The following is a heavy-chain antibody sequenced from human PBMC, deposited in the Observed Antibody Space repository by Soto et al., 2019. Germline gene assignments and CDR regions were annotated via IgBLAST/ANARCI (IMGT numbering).Heavy chain of an antibody. CDR3: ARGSWDDVSGHYYMDV. Sequence: PSQTLSLTCDISGDSVSSNSAGWTWIRQTPSRGLEWLGRTYYRSKWYNNYAVSVKSRITINPDTSKNQFSLQLNSVTPEDTAVYYCARGSWDDVSGHYYMDVWGKGTTVTVSS. D-gene: IGHD1-1*01. CDR1: GDSVSSNSAG. V-gene: IGHV6-1*01. CDR2: TYYRSKWYN. J-gene: IGHJ6*03.